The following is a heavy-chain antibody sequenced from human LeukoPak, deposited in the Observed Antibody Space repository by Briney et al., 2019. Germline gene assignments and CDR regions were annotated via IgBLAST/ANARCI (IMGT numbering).Heavy chain of an antibody. J-gene: IGHJ4*02. CDR1: GFTFSSYW. Sequence: GGSLRLSCAASGFTFSSYWMHWVRQGPGKGLVWVSRINSNGGSISYADSVKGRFTISRDNAKNTLYLQMNSLRAEDTAVYYCVVVTADYWGQGIMVSVPS. CDR2: INSNGGSI. CDR3: VVVTADY. V-gene: IGHV3-74*01. D-gene: IGHD2-21*02.